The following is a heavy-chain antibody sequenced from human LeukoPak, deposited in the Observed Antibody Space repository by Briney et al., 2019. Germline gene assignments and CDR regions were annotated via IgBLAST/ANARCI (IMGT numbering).Heavy chain of an antibody. Sequence: GESLRLSCAASGFSFNSYSMNWVRQAPGKGLEWVSYISSSTSTIYYADSVKGRFTISRDNAKNSLYLQMNSLRAEDTAVYFCARGGIAAAGSVDAFDIWGQGTMVTVSS. CDR3: ARGGIAAAGSVDAFDI. D-gene: IGHD6-13*01. J-gene: IGHJ3*02. CDR2: ISSSTSTI. V-gene: IGHV3-48*01. CDR1: GFSFNSYS.